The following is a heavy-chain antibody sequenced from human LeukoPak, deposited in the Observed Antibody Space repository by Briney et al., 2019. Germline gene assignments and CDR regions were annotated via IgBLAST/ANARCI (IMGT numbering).Heavy chain of an antibody. V-gene: IGHV3-33*01. CDR1: GFTFSSYG. CDR2: IWYDGSNK. D-gene: IGHD6-13*01. Sequence: GGSLRLSCAASGFTFSSYGMHWVRQAPGKGLEWVAVIWYDGSNKYYADSVKGRFTISRDNSKNTLYLQMNSLRAEDTAVYYCARDPVKRGIAAAGNYFDYWGQGTLVTVSP. CDR3: ARDPVKRGIAAAGNYFDY. J-gene: IGHJ4*02.